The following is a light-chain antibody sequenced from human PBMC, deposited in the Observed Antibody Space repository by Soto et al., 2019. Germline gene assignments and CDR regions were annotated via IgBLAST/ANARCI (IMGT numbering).Light chain of an antibody. CDR1: QSVSSY. CDR2: GAS. V-gene: IGKV3-11*01. CDR3: QQRSNWPLLT. Sequence: EIVLTRSPATLSLSPGERATLSCRASQSVSSYLAWYHQKPGQAPRLLIYGASNRATGIPARFSGSGSGTDFSLTISSLEPEDFAVYYCQQRSNWPLLTFGGGTKVEIK. J-gene: IGKJ4*01.